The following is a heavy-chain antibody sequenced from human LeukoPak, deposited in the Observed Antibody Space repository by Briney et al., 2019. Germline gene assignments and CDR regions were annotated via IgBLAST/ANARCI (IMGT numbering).Heavy chain of an antibody. D-gene: IGHD4-17*01. CDR1: VFSFSTYG. V-gene: IGHV3-30*02. CDR2: IRDDGSNK. J-gene: IGHJ6*03. CDR3: AKDGGDYDYYDYYMDV. Sequence: PRGSLRLSCAASVFSFSTYGMNWVCQAPGKGLYWVAFIRDDGSNKYYADSVKGRFTISRDNSKNTVYLQMNSLRAEDTAVYYCAKDGGDYDYYDYYMDVWGKGTTVTVSS.